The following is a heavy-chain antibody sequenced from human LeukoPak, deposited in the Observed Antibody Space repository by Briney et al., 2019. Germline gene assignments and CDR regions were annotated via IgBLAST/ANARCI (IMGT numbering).Heavy chain of an antibody. Sequence: PGRSLRLSCAASGFTFSSYGMHWVRQAPSKGLEWVAVISYDGSNKYYADSVKGRFTISRDNAENSLYLQMNSLRVEDTAFYYCARDLAYSRLDYWGQGVLVTVSS. CDR1: GFTFSSYG. CDR3: ARDLAYSRLDY. V-gene: IGHV3-30*03. CDR2: ISYDGSNK. J-gene: IGHJ4*02. D-gene: IGHD5-18*01.